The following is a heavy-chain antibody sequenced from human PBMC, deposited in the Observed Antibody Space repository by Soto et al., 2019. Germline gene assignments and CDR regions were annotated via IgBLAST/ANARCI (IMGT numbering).Heavy chain of an antibody. CDR3: AKERTIDY. CDR2: LSTGGGST. J-gene: IGHJ4*02. CDR1: GFTFSSYA. V-gene: IGHV3-23*01. D-gene: IGHD1-7*01. Sequence: SGFTFSSYAMSWVRQAPGKGLEWVSALSTGGGSTYYADSVKGRFTISRDNSKDTLYLQMDSVRAEDTAVYYCAKERTIDYWGQGTLVTVSS.